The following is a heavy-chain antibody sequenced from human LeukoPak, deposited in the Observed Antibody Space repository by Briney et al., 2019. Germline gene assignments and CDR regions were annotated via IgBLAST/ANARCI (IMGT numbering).Heavy chain of an antibody. J-gene: IGHJ6*02. CDR2: ISYDGSNK. CDR1: GFTFSSYA. V-gene: IGHV3-30-3*01. CDR3: ARVSTNYDYGVNQPPDV. D-gene: IGHD4-17*01. Sequence: GGSLRLSCAASGFTFSSYAMHWVRQAPSKGLEWVAVISYDGSNKYYADSVKGRFTISRDNSKNTLYLQMNSLRAEDTAVYYCARVSTNYDYGVNQPPDVWGQGTTVTVSS.